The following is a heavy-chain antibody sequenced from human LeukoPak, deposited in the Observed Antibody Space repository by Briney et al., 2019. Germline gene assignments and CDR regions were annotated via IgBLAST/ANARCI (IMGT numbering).Heavy chain of an antibody. CDR2: IYPGDSDT. CDR3: ARLLEGYGDYEYYFDY. Sequence: GESLKISWKGSGYSFTSYWIGWGRQMPGKGLEWMGIIYPGDSDTRYSPSFQGQVIISADKSISTAYLQWSSLKASDTAMYYCARLLEGYGDYEYYFDYWGQGTLVTVAS. CDR1: GYSFTSYW. D-gene: IGHD4-17*01. J-gene: IGHJ4*02. V-gene: IGHV5-51*01.